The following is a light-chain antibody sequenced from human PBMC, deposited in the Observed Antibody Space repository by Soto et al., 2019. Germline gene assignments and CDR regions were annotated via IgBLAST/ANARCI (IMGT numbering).Light chain of an antibody. CDR2: GAS. J-gene: IGKJ4*01. V-gene: IGKV3-15*01. Sequence: EIVMTQSPATLSVSPGERATLSCRASQSVSSNFAWYQQKPGQAPRLLIYGASTRATGSPARFSGSGCGTEFTLPISSLQSEDFAVYYCQQYNNWPPLTFGGGTKVEIK. CDR3: QQYNNWPPLT. CDR1: QSVSSN.